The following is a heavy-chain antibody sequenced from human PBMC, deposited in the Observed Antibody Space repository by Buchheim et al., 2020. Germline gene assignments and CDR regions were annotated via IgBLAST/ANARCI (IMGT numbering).Heavy chain of an antibody. CDR2: IYYSGST. J-gene: IGHJ6*02. D-gene: IGHD6-13*01. CDR3: RGIAAANYYYYGMDV. CDR1: GGSISSYY. Sequence: QVQLQESGPGLVKPSETLSLTCTVSGGSISSYYWSWIRQPPGKGLEWIGYIYYSGSTNYNHSLKSRVTISVDTSKNQFSLKLSSVTAADTAVYYCRGIAAANYYYYGMDVWGQGTT. V-gene: IGHV4-59*08.